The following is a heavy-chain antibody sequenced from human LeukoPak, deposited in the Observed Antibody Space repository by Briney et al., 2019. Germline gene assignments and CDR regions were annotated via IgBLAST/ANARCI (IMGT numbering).Heavy chain of an antibody. CDR1: RGSLSSYY. V-gene: IGHV4-59*08. CDR3: ARHGNYGPAYFDF. Sequence: SETLSLTCTVSRGSLSSYYWCWIRQHPGKGLEWIGYIYYSGSTTYNPSLKSRVTISVDTSKNQFSLKLSSVTAADTAVYYCARHGNYGPAYFDFWGQGTLVTVSS. CDR2: IYYSGST. D-gene: IGHD3-10*01. J-gene: IGHJ4*02.